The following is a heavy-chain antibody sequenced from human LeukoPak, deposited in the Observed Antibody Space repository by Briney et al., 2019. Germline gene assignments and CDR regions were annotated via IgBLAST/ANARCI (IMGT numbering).Heavy chain of an antibody. J-gene: IGHJ4*02. Sequence: SETLSLTCTVSGGSITSAGYSWGWLRQPAGKGLEWIGRIYSSGSTNSNLSLKSRVTISVDTSKNQFSLKLRSVTAADTAVYYCARGYCTSTSCSENRYYFDSWGQGTLVTVSS. D-gene: IGHD2-2*01. CDR1: GGSITSAGYS. V-gene: IGHV4-61*02. CDR2: IYSSGST. CDR3: ARGYCTSTSCSENRYYFDS.